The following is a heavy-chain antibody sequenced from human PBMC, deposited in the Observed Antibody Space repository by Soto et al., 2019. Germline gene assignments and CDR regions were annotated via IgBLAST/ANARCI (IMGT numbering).Heavy chain of an antibody. CDR2: IYHTGST. V-gene: IGHV4-30-2*01. Sequence: SETLSLTCAVSGGSISSGCYPWSWIRKPPGKGLEWIGYIYHTGSTYYNPSLRSRATISVDRSKNQFSLKLSSVTAADTAVYYCARESYYDNSGYYNWFDPWGQGTLVTVPQ. CDR3: ARESYYDNSGYYNWFDP. J-gene: IGHJ5*02. CDR1: GGSISSGCYP. D-gene: IGHD3-22*01.